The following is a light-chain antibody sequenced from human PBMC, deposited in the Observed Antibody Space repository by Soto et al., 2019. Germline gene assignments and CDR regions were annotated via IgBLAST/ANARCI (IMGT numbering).Light chain of an antibody. V-gene: IGKV3-15*01. CDR3: QQYKNWPWT. J-gene: IGKJ1*01. CDR2: GAS. Sequence: EIVMTQSPATLSVSPGERATLSCSASQSVSSNLAWYQQKPGQAPRLLIYGASTRATGIPAKFSGSGSGTEFTLTISSLQSEDSAVYYCQQYKNWPWTFGQGTKVEIK. CDR1: QSVSSN.